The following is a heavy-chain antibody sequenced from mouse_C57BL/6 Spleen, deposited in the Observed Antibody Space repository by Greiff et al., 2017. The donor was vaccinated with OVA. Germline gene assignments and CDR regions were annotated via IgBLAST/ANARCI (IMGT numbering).Heavy chain of an antibody. J-gene: IGHJ2*01. CDR2: LRSKSNNYAT. D-gene: IGHD2-5*01. Sequence: EVKLVESGGGLVQPKGSLKLSCAASGFSFNTYAMNWVRQAPGQGLEWVARLRSKSNNYATYYADSVKGRFTISRDNSESMLYLQMNNLKTEDTAMYYCVRHRSNYGFDYWGQGTTLTVSS. V-gene: IGHV10-1*01. CDR3: VRHRSNYGFDY. CDR1: GFSFNTYA.